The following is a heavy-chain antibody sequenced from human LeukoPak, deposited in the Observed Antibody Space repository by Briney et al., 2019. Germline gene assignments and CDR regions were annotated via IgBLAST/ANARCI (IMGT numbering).Heavy chain of an antibody. V-gene: IGHV4-59*01. CDR2: IYYSGST. J-gene: IGHJ2*01. D-gene: IGHD3-22*01. CDR3: ARDPYYYDSSGYARHYWYFDL. CDR1: GGSISSYY. Sequence: SETLPLTCTVSGGSISSYYWSWIRQPPGKGLEWIGYIYYSGSTNYNPSLKSRVTISVGTSKNQFSLKLSSVTAADTAVYYCARDPYYYDSSGYARHYWYFDLWGRGTLVTVSS.